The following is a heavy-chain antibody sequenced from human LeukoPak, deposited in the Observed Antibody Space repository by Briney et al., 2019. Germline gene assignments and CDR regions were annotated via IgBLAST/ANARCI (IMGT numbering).Heavy chain of an antibody. J-gene: IGHJ4*02. CDR1: GFTFSSYS. CDR3: ARSPPGITIFGYFDY. D-gene: IGHD3-3*01. V-gene: IGHV3-48*04. CDR2: ISSSSSTI. Sequence: GGSLRLSCAASGFTFSSYSMNWVRQAPGKGLEWVSYISSSSSTIYYADSVKGRFTISRDNAKNSLYLQMNSLRAEDTAVYYCARSPPGITIFGYFDYWGQGTLVTVSS.